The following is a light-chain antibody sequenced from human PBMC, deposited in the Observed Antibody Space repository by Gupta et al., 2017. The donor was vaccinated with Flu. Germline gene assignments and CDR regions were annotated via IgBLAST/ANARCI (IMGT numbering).Light chain of an antibody. CDR3: SASDASIKGTYV. V-gene: IGLV1-44*01. CDR1: SSNIGSNT. J-gene: IGLJ1*01. CDR2: CKK. Sequence: HSVLTQPPSASGTPGQHLPISCSGSSSNIGSNTVNWYQQLPGNDPPLLIVCKKQRPSGVPHRCFSATSCAYASPVISARQSEDEAADYYSASDASIKGTYVFGTGTKITVL.